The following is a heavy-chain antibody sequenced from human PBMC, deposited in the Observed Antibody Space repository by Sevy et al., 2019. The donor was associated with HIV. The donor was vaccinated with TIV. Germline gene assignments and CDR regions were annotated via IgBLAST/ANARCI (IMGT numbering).Heavy chain of an antibody. Sequence: GGSLRLSCAASGFTFNSYAMHWVRQAPGKGLEWVAVISKDGRTKYYADSVKGRFTVSRDNSKNTLFLQLNSLRAEDTAVYYCAKGLGMVQGALLNDDFWGQGTMVTVSS. D-gene: IGHD3-10*01. V-gene: IGHV3-30*18. CDR2: ISKDGRTK. CDR1: GFTFNSYA. CDR3: AKGLGMVQGALLNDDF. J-gene: IGHJ3*01.